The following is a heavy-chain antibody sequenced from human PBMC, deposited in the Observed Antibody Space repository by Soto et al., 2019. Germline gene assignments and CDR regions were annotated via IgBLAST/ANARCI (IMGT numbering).Heavy chain of an antibody. J-gene: IGHJ6*02. CDR3: VARASKYCSGGSCYSPTGLDYYGMDV. CDR2: IIPIFGTA. V-gene: IGHV1-69*01. CDR1: GGTFSSYA. D-gene: IGHD2-15*01. Sequence: QVQLVQSGAEVKKPGSSVKVSCKASGGTFSSYAISWVRQAPGQGLEWMGGIIPIFGTANYAQKFQGRVTITADESTSTAYMELSSLRSEDTAVYYCVARASKYCSGGSCYSPTGLDYYGMDVWGQGTTVTVSS.